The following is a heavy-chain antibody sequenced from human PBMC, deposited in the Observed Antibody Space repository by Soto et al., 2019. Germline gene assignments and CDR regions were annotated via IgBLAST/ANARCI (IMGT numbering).Heavy chain of an antibody. D-gene: IGHD1-7*01. V-gene: IGHV4-61*01. CDR3: AREFSGNYDDKYEIDV. CDR2: INYNENT. J-gene: IGHJ6*02. Sequence: LSLTWTVSGDSVTSINYDWSWIRQYPGKSLELIGFINYNENTNYNPSLRSRVTISLNTSKNQFSLTLRYVTAADTARYYCAREFSGNYDDKYEIDVWGQGTSDPVSS. CDR1: GDSVTSINYD.